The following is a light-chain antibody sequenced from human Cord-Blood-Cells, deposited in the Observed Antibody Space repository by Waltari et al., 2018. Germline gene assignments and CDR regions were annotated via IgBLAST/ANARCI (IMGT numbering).Light chain of an antibody. CDR1: QSVLYSSNNKNY. V-gene: IGKV4-1*01. CDR3: QQYYSTPRT. Sequence: DSVMTQSPASLAVSRGERDHINCNSTQSVLYSSNNKNYLAWYQQKPGQPPKLLIYWASTRESGVPDRFSGSGSGTDFTLTISSLQAEDVAVYYCQQYYSTPRTFGQGTKVEIK. J-gene: IGKJ1*01. CDR2: WAS.